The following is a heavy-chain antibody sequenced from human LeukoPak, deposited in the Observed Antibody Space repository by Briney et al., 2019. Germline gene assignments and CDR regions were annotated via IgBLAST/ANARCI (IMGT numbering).Heavy chain of an antibody. J-gene: IGHJ3*02. D-gene: IGHD3-3*01. Sequence: XSVKVSCKASGYTFTSYSISWVRQAPGQGLEWMGWISGYNGNTVYAQKLQGRVTLTTDTSTSTAYMELRGLRSDDTAVYYCARATTVFGVVIHLNVFDIWGQGTMVTVSS. CDR1: GYTFTSYS. CDR3: ARATTVFGVVIHLNVFDI. CDR2: ISGYNGNT. V-gene: IGHV1-18*01.